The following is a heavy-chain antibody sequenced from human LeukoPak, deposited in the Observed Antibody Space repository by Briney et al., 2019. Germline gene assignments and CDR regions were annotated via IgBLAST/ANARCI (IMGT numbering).Heavy chain of an antibody. CDR3: ASLGDTAMVTSAENYYYYYGMDV. V-gene: IGHV3-21*01. D-gene: IGHD5-18*01. CDR1: GFTFSSYS. J-gene: IGHJ6*02. CDR2: ISSSSSYI. Sequence: GGSLRLSCAASGFTFSSYSMNWVRQAPGKGLEWVSPISSSSSYIYYADSVKGRFTISRDNAKNSLYLQMNSLRAEDTAVYYCASLGDTAMVTSAENYYYYYGMDVWGQGTTVTVSS.